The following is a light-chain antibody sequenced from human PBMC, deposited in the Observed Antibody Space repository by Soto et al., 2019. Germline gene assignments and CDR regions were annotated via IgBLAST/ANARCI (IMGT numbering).Light chain of an antibody. CDR3: PQRSNWPRGT. CDR2: DAS. V-gene: IGKV3-11*01. CDR1: QSVSSY. J-gene: IGKJ2*02. Sequence: EIVLTQSPATLSLSPGERATLSCRASQSVSSYLAWYQQKPGQAPRLLIYDASNRATGIPARFSGSGSGTDFTLTISSLEPEDFAVYYCPQRSNWPRGTFGQGTKLELK.